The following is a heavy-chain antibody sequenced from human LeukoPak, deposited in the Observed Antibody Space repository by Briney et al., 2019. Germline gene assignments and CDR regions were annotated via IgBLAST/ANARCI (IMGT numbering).Heavy chain of an antibody. V-gene: IGHV5-51*01. CDR1: GSTFTSYW. CDR3: ARLADFDI. Sequence: RGESLQISCPCSGSTFTSYWIAGAGQLPGKGLEWMGIIYPGDSDTRYRPSFQGQVTISADKSISTTYLEWSSLRASDTAMYYCARLADFDIWGQGTMVTVSS. J-gene: IGHJ3*02. CDR2: IYPGDSDT.